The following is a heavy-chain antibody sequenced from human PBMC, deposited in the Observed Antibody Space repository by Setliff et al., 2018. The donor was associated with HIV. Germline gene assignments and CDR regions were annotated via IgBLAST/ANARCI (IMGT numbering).Heavy chain of an antibody. J-gene: IGHJ6*03. CDR1: GDSISSYY. Sequence: LSLTCTVSGDSISSYYWHWIRQPPGKGLEWIGYIYTSGITYYNPSLKSQVTISGDTSKNQFSLKLSSVTAADTAVYYCARDRRGYYYGSGSCYMDVWGTGTTVTVSS. V-gene: IGHV4-4*08. CDR2: IYTSGIT. CDR3: ARDRRGYYYGSGSCYMDV. D-gene: IGHD3-10*01.